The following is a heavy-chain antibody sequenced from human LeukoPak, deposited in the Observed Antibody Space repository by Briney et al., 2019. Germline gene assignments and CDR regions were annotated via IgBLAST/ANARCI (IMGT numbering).Heavy chain of an antibody. CDR2: IYYSGST. CDR1: GGSISSYY. J-gene: IGHJ4*02. Sequence: SETLALTCTVSGGSISSYYWSWIRQPPGKGLEYIGYIYYSGSTNYNPSLKSRATISLDTSKNQFSLRLSSVTPEDTAVYYCAREPSGYSYYFDYWGQGTLFTVSS. D-gene: IGHD3-3*01. CDR3: AREPSGYSYYFDY. V-gene: IGHV4-59*12.